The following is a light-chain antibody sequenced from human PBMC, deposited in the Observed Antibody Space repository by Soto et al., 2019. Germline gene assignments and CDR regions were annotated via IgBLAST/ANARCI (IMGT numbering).Light chain of an antibody. CDR2: SNN. J-gene: IGLJ2*01. CDR1: SSNIGSNT. V-gene: IGLV1-44*01. Sequence: QAVVTQPPSASGTPGQRVTISCSGSSSNIGSNTANWYQQLPGTAPKLLIYSNNQRPSGVPDRFSGSKSGTSASLAISGLQSEDEADYYCATWDDSLNGRVVFGGGTKLTVL. CDR3: ATWDDSLNGRVV.